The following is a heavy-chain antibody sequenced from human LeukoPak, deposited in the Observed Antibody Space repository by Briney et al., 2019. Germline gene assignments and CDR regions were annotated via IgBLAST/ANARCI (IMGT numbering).Heavy chain of an antibody. CDR2: IYPGDSDH. CDR1: GYSFTSYW. V-gene: IGHV5-51*01. J-gene: IGHJ3*02. CDR3: ASVCSSTSCNDAFDI. D-gene: IGHD2-2*01. Sequence: GESLKISCKGSGYSFTSYWIGWVRQMPGKGLEWMGIIYPGDSDHRYSPSFQGQVTISADKSISTAYLQWSSLKASDTAMYYCASVCSSTSCNDAFDIWGQGTMVTVSS.